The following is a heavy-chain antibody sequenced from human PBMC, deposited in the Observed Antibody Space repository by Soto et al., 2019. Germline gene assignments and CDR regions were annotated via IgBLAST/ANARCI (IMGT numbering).Heavy chain of an antibody. D-gene: IGHD6-13*01. J-gene: IGHJ6*02. V-gene: IGHV4-31*03. CDR3: ARDLSSSSFTGGMDV. CDR1: GGSISSGGYY. Sequence: QVQLQESGPGLVKPSQTLSLTCTVSGGSISSGGYYWSWIRQHPGKGLEWIGYIYYSGSTYYNPSLTSRVTISVDTSKNQFSLKLSSVTAADTAVYYCARDLSSSSFTGGMDVWGQGTTVTVSS. CDR2: IYYSGST.